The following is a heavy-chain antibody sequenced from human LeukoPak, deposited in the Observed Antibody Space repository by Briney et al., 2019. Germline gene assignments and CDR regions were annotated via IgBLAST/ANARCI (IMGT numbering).Heavy chain of an antibody. Sequence: SETLSLTCTASGGSISSYYWSWIRQPPGKGLEWIGYIYYSGSTNYNPSLKSRVTISVDTSKNQFSLKLSSVTAADTAVYYCARDAFSGYYYTLDYWGQGTLLTVSS. D-gene: IGHD3-22*01. V-gene: IGHV4-59*01. CDR1: GGSISSYY. CDR3: ARDAFSGYYYTLDY. CDR2: IYYSGST. J-gene: IGHJ4*02.